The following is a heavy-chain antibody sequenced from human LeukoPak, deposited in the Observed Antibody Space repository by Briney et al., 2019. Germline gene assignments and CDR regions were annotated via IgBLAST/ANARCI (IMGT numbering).Heavy chain of an antibody. Sequence: ASVKVSCKASGYTFTGYYMHWVRQAPGQGLEWMGWINPNSGGTNYAQKFQGRVTMTRDTSISTAYMELSRLRSDDTAVYYCARVARRDGYNPSRAFDIWGQGTMVAVSS. CDR1: GYTFTGYY. CDR2: INPNSGGT. V-gene: IGHV1-2*02. CDR3: ARVARRDGYNPSRAFDI. D-gene: IGHD5-24*01. J-gene: IGHJ3*02.